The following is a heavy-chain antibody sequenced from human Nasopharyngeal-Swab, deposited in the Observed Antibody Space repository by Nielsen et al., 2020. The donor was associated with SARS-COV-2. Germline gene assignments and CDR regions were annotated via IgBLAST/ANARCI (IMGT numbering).Heavy chain of an antibody. J-gene: IGHJ6*02. V-gene: IGHV3-23*01. CDR1: GFTFSSYA. CDR3: AKNNLAATVTNAGGYYYYGMDV. D-gene: IGHD4-17*01. Sequence: GESLKISCAASGFTFSSYAMSWVRQAPGRGLEWVSGISGNGVNTYYADSVKGRFTISRDNSKNTLYLQMNSLRAEDTAVYYCAKNNLAATVTNAGGYYYYGMDVWGQGTTVTVSS. CDR2: ISGNGVNT.